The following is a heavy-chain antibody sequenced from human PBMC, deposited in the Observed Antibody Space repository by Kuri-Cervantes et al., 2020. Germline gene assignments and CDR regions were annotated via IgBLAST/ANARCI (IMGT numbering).Heavy chain of an antibody. D-gene: IGHD3-9*01. V-gene: IGHV3-23*01. Sequence: GESLKISCAASGFTFSSYAINWVRQAPGKGLEWVSAISGSGGTTYYADSVKGRFTISRDNSKNTLYLEMDSLRAGDTAVYYCARARYFDRYYYMDVWGTGSTVTVSS. CDR1: GFTFSSYA. J-gene: IGHJ6*03. CDR2: ISGSGGTT. CDR3: ARARYFDRYYYMDV.